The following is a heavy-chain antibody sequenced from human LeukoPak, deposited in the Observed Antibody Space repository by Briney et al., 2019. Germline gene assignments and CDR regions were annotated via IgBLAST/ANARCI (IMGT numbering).Heavy chain of an antibody. CDR2: IYYSGST. CDR3: ARGGLVARAFDI. Sequence: SETLSLTCTVSGGSISSGGYYWSWIRQHPGKGLEWIGYIYYSGSTYYNPSLKSRVTISVDTSKNQFSLKLSSVTAADTAVYYCARGGLVARAFDIRGQGTMVTVSS. V-gene: IGHV4-31*03. D-gene: IGHD5-12*01. CDR1: GGSISSGGYY. J-gene: IGHJ3*02.